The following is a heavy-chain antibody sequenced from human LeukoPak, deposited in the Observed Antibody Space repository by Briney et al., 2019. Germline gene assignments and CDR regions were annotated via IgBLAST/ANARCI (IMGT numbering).Heavy chain of an antibody. CDR1: GYNFPSHW. Sequence: GESLKISCQTSGYNFPSHWIAWVRQIPGKGLEWMGIIYPGDSDVRYNPSFQGQVTISVDKTVKTAYLQWSSLKASDTAMYYCARRKTAGFPFDYWGQGTLVTVSS. CDR2: IYPGDSDV. CDR3: ARRKTAGFPFDY. V-gene: IGHV5-51*01. D-gene: IGHD1-1*01. J-gene: IGHJ4*02.